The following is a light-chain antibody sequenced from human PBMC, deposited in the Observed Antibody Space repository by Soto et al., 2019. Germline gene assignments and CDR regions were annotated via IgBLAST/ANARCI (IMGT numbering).Light chain of an antibody. Sequence: QSALTQPASVSGSPGQSVTISCTGTSVDIGSYNSVCWHQQHPGRAPKLMIYDVSSRASGIPDRFSASKSGNTASLTISGLQAGDEADYFCSSYTSSSTYVFGTGTKLTVL. CDR3: SSYTSSSTYV. CDR1: SVDIGSYNS. J-gene: IGLJ1*01. CDR2: DVS. V-gene: IGLV2-14*03.